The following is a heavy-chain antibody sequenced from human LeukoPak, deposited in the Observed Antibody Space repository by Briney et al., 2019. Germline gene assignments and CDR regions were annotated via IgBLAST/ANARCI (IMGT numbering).Heavy chain of an antibody. J-gene: IGHJ4*02. V-gene: IGHV1-2*02. CDR1: GYTLTELS. CDR3: ASSGSYRGRFDY. CDR2: INPNSGTT. D-gene: IGHD1-26*01. Sequence: ASVKVSCKVSGYTLTELSMHWVRQAPGQGLEWMGYINPNSGTTEYEQNFQGRLTMTRDTSISTTYMDLISLTSDDTAVYYCASSGSYRGRFDYWGQGTLVTVSS.